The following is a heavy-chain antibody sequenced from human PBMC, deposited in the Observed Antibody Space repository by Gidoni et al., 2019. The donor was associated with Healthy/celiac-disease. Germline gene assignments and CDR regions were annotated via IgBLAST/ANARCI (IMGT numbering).Heavy chain of an antibody. D-gene: IGHD3-22*01. Sequence: QVQLVQSGAEVKKPGSSVKVSCKASGGTFSSYTISWVRQAPGQGLEWMGRIIPILGIANYAQKFQGRVTITADKSTSTAYMELSSLRSEDTAVYYCRVPRYYDSSGEDDAFDIWGQGTMVTVSS. J-gene: IGHJ3*02. CDR3: RVPRYYDSSGEDDAFDI. V-gene: IGHV1-69*02. CDR1: GGTFSSYT. CDR2: IIPILGIA.